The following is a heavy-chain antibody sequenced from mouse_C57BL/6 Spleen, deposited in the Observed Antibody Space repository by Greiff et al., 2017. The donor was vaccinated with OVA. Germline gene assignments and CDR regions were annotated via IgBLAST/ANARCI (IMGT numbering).Heavy chain of an antibody. Sequence: QVQLQQSGAELVKPGASVKISCKASGYAFSSYWMNWVKQRPGKGLEWIGQIYPGDGDTNYNGKFKGKATLTADKSSSTAYMQLSSLTSEDSAVYFCARMGTTMVTSYDFDYWGKGTTLTVSS. CDR3: ARMGTTMVTSYDFDY. V-gene: IGHV1-80*01. J-gene: IGHJ2*01. CDR1: GYAFSSYW. D-gene: IGHD2-2*01. CDR2: IYPGDGDT.